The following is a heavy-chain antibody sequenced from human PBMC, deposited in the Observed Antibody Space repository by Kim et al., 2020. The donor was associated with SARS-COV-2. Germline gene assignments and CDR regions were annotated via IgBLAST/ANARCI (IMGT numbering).Heavy chain of an antibody. J-gene: IGHJ5*02. Sequence: HNPSLKSRVTISVDTSKNQFSLKLSSVTAADTAVYYCYGSTSCYSWFDPWGQGTLVTVSS. V-gene: IGHV4-39*01. CDR3: YGSTSCYSWFDP. D-gene: IGHD2-2*01.